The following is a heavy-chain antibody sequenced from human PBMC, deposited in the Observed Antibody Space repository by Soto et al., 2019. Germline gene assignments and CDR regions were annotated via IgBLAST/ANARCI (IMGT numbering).Heavy chain of an antibody. D-gene: IGHD3-10*01. CDR1: GGTFSSYT. Sequence: SVKVSCKASGGTFSSYTISWVRQAPGQGLEWMGRIIPILGIANYAQKFQGRVTITADKSTSTAYMELSSLRSEDTAVYYCARGIVDYYGSGGGYYGMDVWGQGTTVTVSS. CDR2: IIPILGIA. V-gene: IGHV1-69*02. J-gene: IGHJ6*02. CDR3: ARGIVDYYGSGGGYYGMDV.